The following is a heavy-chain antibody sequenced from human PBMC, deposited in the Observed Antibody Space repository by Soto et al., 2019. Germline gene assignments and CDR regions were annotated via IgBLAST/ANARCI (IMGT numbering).Heavy chain of an antibody. CDR1: GGSFSGYY. D-gene: IGHD2-15*01. Sequence: SETLSLTCAVYGGSFSGYYWSWIRQPPGKGLEWIGEINHSGSTNYNPSLKSRVTISVDTSKNQFSLKLSSVTAADTAVYYCAGGGRYCSGGSCYPALTNYYYGMDVWGQGTTVTVSS. CDR3: AGGGRYCSGGSCYPALTNYYYGMDV. V-gene: IGHV4-34*01. J-gene: IGHJ6*02. CDR2: INHSGST.